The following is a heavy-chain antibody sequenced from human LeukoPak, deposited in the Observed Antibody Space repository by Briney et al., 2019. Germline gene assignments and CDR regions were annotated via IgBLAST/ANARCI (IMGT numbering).Heavy chain of an antibody. J-gene: IGHJ5*02. CDR1: GYTFTGNF. CDR3: ARERPNSSSWYARWFDP. D-gene: IGHD6-13*01. V-gene: IGHV1-2*02. CDR2: INPNSGGT. Sequence: ASVTVSCKASGYTFTGNFMHWVRQAPGQGLEWMGWINPNSGGTNYAQKFQGRVTMTRDTSISTAYMELSRPKSDDTAVYYCARERPNSSSWYARWFDPWGQGTLVTVSS.